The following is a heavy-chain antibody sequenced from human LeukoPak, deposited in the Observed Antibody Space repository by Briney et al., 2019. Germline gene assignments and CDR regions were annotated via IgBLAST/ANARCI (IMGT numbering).Heavy chain of an antibody. D-gene: IGHD6-19*01. CDR1: GFTVSSNY. V-gene: IGHV3-53*01. CDR2: IYSGGST. Sequence: PGGSLRLSCAASGFTVSSNYMSWVRQAPGKGLEWVSVIYSGGSTYYVDSVKGRFTISRDNSKNTLYLQMNSLRAEDTAVYYCAIAVAGYFDYWGQGTLVTVSS. J-gene: IGHJ4*02. CDR3: AIAVAGYFDY.